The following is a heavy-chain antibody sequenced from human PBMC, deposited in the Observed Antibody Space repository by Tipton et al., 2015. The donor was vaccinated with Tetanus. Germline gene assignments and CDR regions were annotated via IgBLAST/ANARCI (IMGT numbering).Heavy chain of an antibody. CDR1: GGSFSGYY. D-gene: IGHD2-15*01. CDR3: ARSWGYCSGGSCYVLDY. V-gene: IGHV4-34*01. J-gene: IGHJ4*02. CDR2: INHSGST. Sequence: LRLSCAVYGGSFSGYYWSWIRQPPGKGLEWIGEINHSGSTNYNPSLKSRVTISVDTSKNQFSLKLSSVTAADTAVYYCARSWGYCSGGSCYVLDYWGQGTLVTVSS.